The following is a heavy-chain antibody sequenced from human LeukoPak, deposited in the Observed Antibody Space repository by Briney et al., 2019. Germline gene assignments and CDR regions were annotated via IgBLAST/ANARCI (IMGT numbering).Heavy chain of an antibody. CDR2: IYYSGST. V-gene: IGHV4-59*01. D-gene: IGHD3-22*01. J-gene: IGHJ6*03. Sequence: SETLSLTCAVYGGSFSSYYWSWIRQPPGKGLEWIGYIYYSGSTNYNPSLKSRVTISVDTSKNQFSLKLSSVTAADTAVYYCARGLWYYDSSGYYGGYYYYYYMDVWGKGTTVTVSS. CDR3: ARGLWYYDSSGYYGGYYYYYYMDV. CDR1: GGSFSSYY.